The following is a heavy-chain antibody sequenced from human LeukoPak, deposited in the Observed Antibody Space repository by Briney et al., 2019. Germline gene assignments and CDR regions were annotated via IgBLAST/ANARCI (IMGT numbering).Heavy chain of an antibody. V-gene: IGHV1-2*04. Sequence: ASVKVSCKASGYTFTGYYMHWVRQAPGQGLEWMGWINPNSGGTNYAQKFQGWVTMTRDTSISTAYMELSRLRSGDTAVYYCARGAVAGTVDYYYGMDVWGQGTTVTVSS. CDR1: GYTFTGYY. CDR3: ARGAVAGTVDYYYGMDV. D-gene: IGHD6-19*01. CDR2: INPNSGGT. J-gene: IGHJ6*02.